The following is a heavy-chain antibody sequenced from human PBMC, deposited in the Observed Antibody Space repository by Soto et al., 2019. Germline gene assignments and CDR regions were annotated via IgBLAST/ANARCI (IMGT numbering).Heavy chain of an antibody. CDR3: ARWTSRGCYDS. J-gene: IGHJ4*02. CDR2: INPKSDET. V-gene: IGHV1-2*02. D-gene: IGHD3-16*01. Sequence: QVQLVQSGSEVKKPGASVRVSCRTSGYTFAANYIHWVRQAPGKGLEWMGWINPKSDETKFSQKFQGRVALHKDTTSNTVHLDVANLRSEDTAVYYCARWTSRGCYDSWGQGTLITASS. CDR1: GYTFAANY.